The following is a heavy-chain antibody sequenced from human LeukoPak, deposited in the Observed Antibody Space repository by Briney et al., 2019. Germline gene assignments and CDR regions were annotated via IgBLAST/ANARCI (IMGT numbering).Heavy chain of an antibody. Sequence: GGSLRLSCAASGFTFSSYSMNWVRQAPGKGLEWVSSISSSSTYIYYADSVKGRFTISRDNSKNTLYLQMNSLRAEDTAVYYCARVESSGWYSGWFDPWGQGTLVTVSS. J-gene: IGHJ5*02. CDR3: ARVESSGWYSGWFDP. D-gene: IGHD6-19*01. CDR1: GFTFSSYS. V-gene: IGHV3-21*04. CDR2: ISSSSTYI.